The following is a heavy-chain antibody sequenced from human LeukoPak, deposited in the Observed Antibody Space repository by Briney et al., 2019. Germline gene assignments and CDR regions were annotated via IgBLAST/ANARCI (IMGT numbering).Heavy chain of an antibody. J-gene: IGHJ6*03. CDR1: GFTFSSYS. CDR3: ARAEALSSSWYYYYYYMDV. D-gene: IGHD6-13*01. Sequence: GGSLRLSCAASGFTFSSYSMNWVRQAPGKGLEWVSSISSSGSYIYYADSVKGRFTISRDNAKNSLYLQMNSLRAEDTAVYYCARAEALSSSWYYYYYYMDVWGKGTTVTVSS. V-gene: IGHV3-21*01. CDR2: ISSSGSYI.